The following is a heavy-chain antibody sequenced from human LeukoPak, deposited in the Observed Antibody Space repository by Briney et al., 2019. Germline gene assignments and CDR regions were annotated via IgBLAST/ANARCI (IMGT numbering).Heavy chain of an antibody. V-gene: IGHV4-30-2*01. CDR1: GGSISSGGYS. J-gene: IGHJ3*02. CDR2: IYHSGST. CDR3: ARLLCTVTTCGAFDI. Sequence: SQTLSLACAVSGGSISSGGYSWSWLRQPPGTGLEWIGYIYHSGSTYYNPSLKSRVTISVDRSKNQFSLKLSSVTAADMAAYCCARLLCTVTTCGAFDIWGQGTMVTVSS. D-gene: IGHD4-17*01.